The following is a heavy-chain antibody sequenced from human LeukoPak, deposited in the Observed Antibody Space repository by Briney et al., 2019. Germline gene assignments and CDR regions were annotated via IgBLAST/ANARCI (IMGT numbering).Heavy chain of an antibody. CDR2: IYYSGST. CDR3: ASPRAERSTWYAVDY. V-gene: IGHV4-34*01. Sequence: SETLSLTCAVYGGSFSGYYWSWIRQPPEKGLEWIGSIYYSGSTYYNPSLKSRVTISVDTSKNQFSLKLSSVTAADTAVYYCASPRAERSTWYAVDYWGQGTLVTVSA. D-gene: IGHD6-13*01. CDR1: GGSFSGYY. J-gene: IGHJ4*02.